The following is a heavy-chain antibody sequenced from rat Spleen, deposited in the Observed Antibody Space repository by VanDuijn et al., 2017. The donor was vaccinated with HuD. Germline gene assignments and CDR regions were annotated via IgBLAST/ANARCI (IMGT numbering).Heavy chain of an antibody. D-gene: IGHD4-3*01. CDR3: ARGESFGVPDWFAY. CDR2: MWTGEST. J-gene: IGHJ3*01. CDR1: GFSLTPYH. V-gene: IGHV2-43*01. Sequence: QVQLKESGPGLVQPSQTLSLTCTVPGFSLTPYHVSWVRQPPGKGLEWMGVMWTGESTTYNSLLKSRLSISRDTSKSQVFLKMTSLQTEDTATYYCARGESFGVPDWFAYWGQGTLVTVSS.